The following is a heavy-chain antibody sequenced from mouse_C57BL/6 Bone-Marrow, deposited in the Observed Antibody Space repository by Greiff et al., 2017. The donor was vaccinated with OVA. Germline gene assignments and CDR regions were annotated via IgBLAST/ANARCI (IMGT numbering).Heavy chain of an antibody. CDR2: IYPGSGST. CDR1: GYTFTSYW. V-gene: IGHV1-55*01. J-gene: IGHJ2*01. Sequence: QLQQSGAELVKPGASVKMSCKASGYTFTSYWITWVKQRPGQGLEWIGDIYPGSGSTNYNEKFKSKATLTVDTSSSTAYMQLSSLTSEDSAVYYCAREGIYYDYGGYWGQGTTLTVSS. CDR3: AREGIYYDYGGY. D-gene: IGHD2-4*01.